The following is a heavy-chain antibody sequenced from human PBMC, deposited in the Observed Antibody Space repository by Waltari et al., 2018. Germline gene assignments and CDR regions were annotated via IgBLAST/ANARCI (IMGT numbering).Heavy chain of an antibody. CDR1: GFTFSSYA. V-gene: IGHV3-23*03. CDR3: AKRAEVRGVDY. D-gene: IGHD3-10*01. J-gene: IGHJ4*02. CDR2: IYSGGST. Sequence: EVQLLESGGGLVQPGGSLRLSCAASGFTFSSYAMSWVRQAPGKGLEWVSVIYSGGSTYYADSVKGRFTISRDNSKNTLYLQMNSLRAEDTAVYYCAKRAEVRGVDYWGQGTLVTVSS.